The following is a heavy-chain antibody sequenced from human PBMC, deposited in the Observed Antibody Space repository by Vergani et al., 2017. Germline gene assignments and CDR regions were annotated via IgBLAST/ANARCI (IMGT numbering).Heavy chain of an antibody. V-gene: IGHV3-30-3*01. CDR3: ARDRYYYDSSGDLDY. D-gene: IGHD3-22*01. Sequence: QVQLVESGGGVVQPGRSLRLSCAASGFTFSSYAMHWVRQAPGKGLEWVAVISYDGSNKYYADSVKGRFTISRDNSKNTLYLQMNSLRAEDTAVYYCARDRYYYDSSGDLDYWGQGTLVTGSS. J-gene: IGHJ4*02. CDR2: ISYDGSNK. CDR1: GFTFSSYA.